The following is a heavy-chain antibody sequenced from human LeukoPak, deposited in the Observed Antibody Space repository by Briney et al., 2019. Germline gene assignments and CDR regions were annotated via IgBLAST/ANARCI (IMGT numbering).Heavy chain of an antibody. CDR2: INPTGGST. Sequence: GASVKVSCKASGYTFTSYYMHWVRQAHGQGLEWMGLINPTGGSTGYAQKFQGRVTMTRDMSTSTDYMELSSLRSEDTAIYYCARDNSVEDNAWWFDPWGQGTLVTVSS. J-gene: IGHJ5*02. CDR3: ARDNSVEDNAWWFDP. CDR1: GYTFTSYY. V-gene: IGHV1-46*01. D-gene: IGHD4-23*01.